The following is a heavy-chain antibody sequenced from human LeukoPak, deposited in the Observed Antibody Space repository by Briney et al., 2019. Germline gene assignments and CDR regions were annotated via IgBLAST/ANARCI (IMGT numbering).Heavy chain of an antibody. CDR3: ARVCRSSLSSRPYWYLDY. V-gene: IGHV4-4*07. J-gene: IGHJ4*02. Sequence: SETLSLTCTVSGGSISSYYWSWIRQPAGKGLEWIGRIYTSGSTNYNPSLKSRVTMSVDTSKNQFSLKLSSVTAADTAVYYCARVCRSSLSSRPYWYLDYWGQGTLVTVSS. CDR1: GGSISSYY. CDR2: IYTSGST. D-gene: IGHD2-15*01.